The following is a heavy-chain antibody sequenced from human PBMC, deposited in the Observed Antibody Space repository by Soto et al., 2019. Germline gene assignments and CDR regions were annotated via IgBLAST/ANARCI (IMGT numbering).Heavy chain of an antibody. V-gene: IGHV3-64D*06. CDR3: VKDSGHSFGSGRVFSAKDV. CDR2: ISISGDNT. D-gene: IGHD3-10*01. Sequence: PGGSLRLSCSASEFPFSNYAMHLVRQAPGKGLEYLSSISISGDNTYYADSVKGRFTISRDNSRNTLFLLMSSLRTEDTAVYYCVKDSGHSFGSGRVFSAKDVWGQG. CDR1: EFPFSNYA. J-gene: IGHJ6*02.